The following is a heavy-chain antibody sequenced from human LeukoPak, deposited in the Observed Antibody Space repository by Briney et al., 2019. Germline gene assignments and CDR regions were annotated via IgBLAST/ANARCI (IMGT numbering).Heavy chain of an antibody. D-gene: IGHD3-10*01. Sequence: GGSLRLSCAASGFSFGDYAMHWVRQAPGKGLEWVSGINWNNGGIGYADSVKGRFTISRDNAKSSLYLQMNSLRAEDTALYYCAKDYISRGSGTNFLDHWGQGTLVTVSS. CDR3: AKDYISRGSGTNFLDH. J-gene: IGHJ4*02. CDR2: INWNNGGI. V-gene: IGHV3-9*01. CDR1: GFSFGDYA.